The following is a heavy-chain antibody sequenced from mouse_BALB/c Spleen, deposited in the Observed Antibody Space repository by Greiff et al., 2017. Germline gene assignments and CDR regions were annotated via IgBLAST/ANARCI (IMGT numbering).Heavy chain of an antibody. CDR2: ISSGGGNT. Sequence: EVKLMESGGGLVKPGGSLKLSCAASGFTFSSYTMSWVRQTPEKRLEWVATISSGGGNTYYPDSVKGRFTISRDNAKNNLYLQMSSLRSEDTALYYCARYGGSSFAYWGQGTLVTVSA. J-gene: IGHJ3*01. CDR1: GFTFSSYT. CDR3: ARYGGSSFAY. V-gene: IGHV5-9*03. D-gene: IGHD1-1*02.